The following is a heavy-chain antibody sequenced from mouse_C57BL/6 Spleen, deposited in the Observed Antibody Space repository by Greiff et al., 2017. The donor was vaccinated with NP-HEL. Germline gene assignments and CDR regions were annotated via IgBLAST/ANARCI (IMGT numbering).Heavy chain of an antibody. Sequence: EVKLVESGGGLVKPGGSLKLSCAASGFTFSDYGMHWVRQAPEKGLEWVAYISSGSSTIYYADTVKGRFTISRDNAKNTLFLQMTSLRSEDTAMYYCARKNYGSSHFDYWGQGTTLTVSS. CDR3: ARKNYGSSHFDY. D-gene: IGHD1-1*01. CDR1: GFTFSDYG. V-gene: IGHV5-17*01. J-gene: IGHJ2*01. CDR2: ISSGSSTI.